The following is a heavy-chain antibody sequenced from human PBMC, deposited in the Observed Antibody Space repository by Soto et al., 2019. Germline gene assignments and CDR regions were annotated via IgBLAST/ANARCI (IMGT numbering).Heavy chain of an antibody. J-gene: IGHJ5*02. D-gene: IGHD3-3*01. V-gene: IGHV1-24*01. CDR2: FDPEDGET. CDR3: ARVVTIFGVVPHPNRFDP. CDR1: GYTLTELS. Sequence: ASVKVSCKVSGYTLTELSMHWVRQAPGRGLEWMGGFDPEDGETIYAQKLQGRVTMTTDTSTSTAYMELRSLRSDDTAVYYCARVVTIFGVVPHPNRFDPWGQGTLVTVSS.